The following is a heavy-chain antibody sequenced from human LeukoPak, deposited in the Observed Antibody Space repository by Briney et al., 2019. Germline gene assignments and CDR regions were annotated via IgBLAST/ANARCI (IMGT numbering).Heavy chain of an antibody. D-gene: IGHD1-7*01. CDR2: IKQDGSEK. CDR3: ARALYNWNYPFCHWFDP. CDR1: GFTFSSYW. V-gene: IGHV3-7*01. Sequence: PGGSLRLSCAASGFTFSSYWMSWVRQAPGKGLEWVANIKQDGSEKYYVDSVKGRFTISRDNAKNSLYLQMNSLRAEDTAVYYCARALYNWNYPFCHWFDPWGQGTLVTVSS. J-gene: IGHJ5*02.